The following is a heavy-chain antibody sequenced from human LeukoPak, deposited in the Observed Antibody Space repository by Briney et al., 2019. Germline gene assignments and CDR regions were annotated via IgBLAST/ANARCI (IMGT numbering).Heavy chain of an antibody. V-gene: IGHV4-34*01. CDR2: ISHRGST. CDR1: GGSLSGYY. D-gene: IGHD3-22*01. Sequence: PSETVSLTCAVHGGSLSGYYWSWIRQPPGKGLEWIGEISHRGSTNYNPSLKSRVTISVDTSKNQFSLKLSSVTAADTAVFYCARGGSYNYYDSSPDYWGQGTLVTVSS. J-gene: IGHJ4*02. CDR3: ARGGSYNYYDSSPDY.